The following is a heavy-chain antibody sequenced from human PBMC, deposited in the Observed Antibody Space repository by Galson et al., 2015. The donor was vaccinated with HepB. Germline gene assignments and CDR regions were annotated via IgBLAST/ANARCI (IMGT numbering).Heavy chain of an antibody. CDR2: ICRNSST. CDR3: ARDQGDDYLNYYYYVGMDV. D-gene: IGHD4-11*01. J-gene: IGHJ6*02. V-gene: IGHV3-66*03. CDR1: GFTVSSNY. Sequence: SLRLSCAASGFTVSSNYMSWVRQAPGKGLEWVSVICRNSSTYYADSVKGRFTISRDNSRNTLYLQMNRLKTEDTAVYYCARDQGDDYLNYYYYVGMDVWGHGTTVTVSS.